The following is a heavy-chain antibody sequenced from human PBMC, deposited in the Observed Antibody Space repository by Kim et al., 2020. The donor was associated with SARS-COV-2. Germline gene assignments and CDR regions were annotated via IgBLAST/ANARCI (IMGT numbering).Heavy chain of an antibody. D-gene: IGHD5-18*01. CDR1: GFTFSNAG. CDR3: YSSYSYGDFGGDGLFDY. J-gene: IGHJ4*01. V-gene: IGHV3-30*03. CDR2: ITGEGNSR. Sequence: GGSLRLSCAASGFTFSNAGMNWVRQAPGRGLEWVAFITGEGNSRTSAYSANGRGSMSRDNAETTKQLQLNSNRLEDTDIAYYYSSYSYGDFGGDGLFDY.